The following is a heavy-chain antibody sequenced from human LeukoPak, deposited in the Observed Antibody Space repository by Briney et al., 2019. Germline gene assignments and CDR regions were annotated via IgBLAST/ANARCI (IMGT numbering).Heavy chain of an antibody. V-gene: IGHV3-23*01. D-gene: IGHD2-15*01. CDR1: GFTFSSYA. J-gene: IGHJ4*02. CDR3: AKVWGYCSGGSCYSPGDY. Sequence: GGSLRLSCAASGFTFSSYAMSWVRQAPGKGLEWVSAISGSGGSTYYADSVKGRFTISRDNSKNTLYLQMNSLRAEDTAVYYCAKVWGYCSGGSCYSPGDYWGQGTLVTVSS. CDR2: ISGSGGST.